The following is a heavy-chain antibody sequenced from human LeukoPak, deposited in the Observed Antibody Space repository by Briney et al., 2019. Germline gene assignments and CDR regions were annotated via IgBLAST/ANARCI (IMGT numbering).Heavy chain of an antibody. CDR3: ATGTYYYYGMDV. V-gene: IGHV6-1*01. D-gene: IGHD1-1*01. CDR1: GDSVSSHSAA. J-gene: IGHJ6*02. Sequence: SQTLSLTCAISGDSVSSHSAAWNWIRQSPSRGLEWLGRTYYWSKWYNDYAVSVKSRITINPDTSKNQFSLQLNSVTPEDTAVYYCATGTYYYYGMDVWGQGTTVTVSS. CDR2: TYYWSKWYN.